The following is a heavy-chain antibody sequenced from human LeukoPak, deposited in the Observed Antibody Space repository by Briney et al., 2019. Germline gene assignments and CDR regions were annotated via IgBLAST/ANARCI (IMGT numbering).Heavy chain of an antibody. CDR1: GFTVSSNY. CDR3: ASTHSSGWSYYFDY. D-gene: IGHD6-19*01. Sequence: GGSLRLSCAASGFTVSSNYMSWVRQAPGKGLEWVSVIYSGGSTYYADSVKGRFTISRDNSKNTLYLQMNSLRAEDTAVYYCASTHSSGWSYYFDYWGQGTLDTVSS. CDR2: IYSGGST. V-gene: IGHV3-66*02. J-gene: IGHJ4*02.